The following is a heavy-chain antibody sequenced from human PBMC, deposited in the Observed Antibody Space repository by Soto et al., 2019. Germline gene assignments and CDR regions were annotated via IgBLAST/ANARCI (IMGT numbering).Heavy chain of an antibody. CDR3: GKSSSSPYYYGMDV. CDR1: GFTLSSYG. J-gene: IGHJ6*02. D-gene: IGHD6-6*01. CDR2: ISYDGSNK. Sequence: ESVGGVVQPGRSLRLSCAASGFTLSSYGMHWVRQAPGKGLEWVAVISYDGSNKYYADSVKGRFTISRDMSKNTMFLQMNSLRAEDTAVYYCGKSSSSPYYYGMDVWGQGTTVTVSS. V-gene: IGHV3-30*18.